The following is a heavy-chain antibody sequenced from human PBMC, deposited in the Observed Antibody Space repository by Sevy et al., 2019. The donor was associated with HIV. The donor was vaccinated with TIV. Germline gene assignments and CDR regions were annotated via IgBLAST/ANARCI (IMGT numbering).Heavy chain of an antibody. V-gene: IGHV4-39*02. D-gene: IGHD3-3*01. J-gene: IGHJ4*02. Sequence: SKTLSLTCTVSGGSFSTSYYWGWVRQPPGKGPEWIGCIHYSGSTYYNPSLKSRVSISVDTSKNSFSLKLSSVTAADTAVYYCANMGRGYYFYFELWGQGTLVTVSS. CDR1: GGSFSTSYY. CDR3: ANMGRGYYFYFEL. CDR2: IHYSGST.